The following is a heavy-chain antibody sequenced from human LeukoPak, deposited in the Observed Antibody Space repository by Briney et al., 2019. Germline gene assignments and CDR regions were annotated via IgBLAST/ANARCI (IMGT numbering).Heavy chain of an antibody. Sequence: GGSLRLSCAASGFTFSSYAMPWVRQAPGKGLEWVAVISYDGSNKYYADSVKGRFTISRDNSKNTLYLQMNSLRAEDTAVYYCAREPGVVVVVAATPIGYYGMDVRGQGTTLTVSS. CDR1: GFTFSSYA. V-gene: IGHV3-30-3*01. CDR2: ISYDGSNK. D-gene: IGHD2-15*01. CDR3: AREPGVVVVVAATPIGYYGMDV. J-gene: IGHJ6*02.